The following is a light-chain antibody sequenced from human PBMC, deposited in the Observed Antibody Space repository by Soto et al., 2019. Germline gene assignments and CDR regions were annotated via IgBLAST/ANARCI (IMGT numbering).Light chain of an antibody. J-gene: IGKJ1*01. Sequence: DIVMTQSPDSLAVSLGERATINCKSSQSVLHSSNNKNYLAWYQQKPGQPPKVLIYWASTRESGVPDRFSGGGSGTDFTLTIGSLQAEDVAVYYCQQYYSTPKTFGQGTKVEIK. CDR2: WAS. CDR1: QSVLHSSNNKNY. CDR3: QQYYSTPKT. V-gene: IGKV4-1*01.